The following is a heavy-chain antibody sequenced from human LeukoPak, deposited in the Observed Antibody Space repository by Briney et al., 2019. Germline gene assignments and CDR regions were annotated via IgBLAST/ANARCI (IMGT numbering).Heavy chain of an antibody. CDR2: IYYSGST. CDR3: ARQVRGGIVVMVAAIRGDFDY. Sequence: PSETLSLTCTVSGGSISSSSYYWGWIRQPPGKGLEWIGSIYYSGSTYYNPSLKSRVTISVDTSKNQFSLKLSSVTAADTAVYYCARQVRGGIVVMVAAIRGDFDYWGQGTLVTVSS. CDR1: GGSISSSSYY. D-gene: IGHD2-15*01. V-gene: IGHV4-39*01. J-gene: IGHJ4*02.